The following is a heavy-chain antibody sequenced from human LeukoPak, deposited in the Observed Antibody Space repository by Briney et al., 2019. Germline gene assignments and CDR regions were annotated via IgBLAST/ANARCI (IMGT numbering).Heavy chain of an antibody. V-gene: IGHV4-59*01. Sequence: SETLSLTCTVSGGSISSYYWSWIRQPPGKGLEWIGYIYYSGSTNYNPSLKSRVTISVDTSKNQFSLKLSSVTAADTAVYYCARQGYGMVGSGQRYAFDIWGQGTMVTVFS. CDR3: ARQGYGMVGSGQRYAFDI. CDR1: GGSISSYY. D-gene: IGHD2-15*01. J-gene: IGHJ3*02. CDR2: IYYSGST.